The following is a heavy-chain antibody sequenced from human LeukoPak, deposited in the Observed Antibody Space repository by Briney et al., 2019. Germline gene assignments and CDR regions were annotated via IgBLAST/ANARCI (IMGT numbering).Heavy chain of an antibody. CDR2: ISWNSGSI. CDR3: AKDSADGDYRDFDAFDI. D-gene: IGHD4-17*01. V-gene: IGHV3-9*03. Sequence: QSGGSLRLSCAASGFTFDDYAMHWVRQAPGKGLEWVSGISWNSGSIGYADSVKGRFTISRDNAKNSLYLQMNSLRAEDMALYYCAKDSADGDYRDFDAFDIWGQGTMVTVSS. J-gene: IGHJ3*02. CDR1: GFTFDDYA.